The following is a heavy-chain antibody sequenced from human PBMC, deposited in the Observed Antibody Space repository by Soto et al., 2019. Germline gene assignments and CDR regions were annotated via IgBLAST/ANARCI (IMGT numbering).Heavy chain of an antibody. CDR1: GGSISSYY. Sequence: PSETLSLACTVSGGSISSYYWSWIRQPPGKGLEWIGYIYYSGSTNYNPSLKSRVTMSVDTSQNQFSLRLSSVTAADTAVYYCAGRTSLASVEIFSGGLSGHNWIDPWGRGTLVTVSS. D-gene: IGHD3-3*01. CDR3: AGRTSLASVEIFSGGLSGHNWIDP. J-gene: IGHJ5*01. CDR2: IYYSGST. V-gene: IGHV4-59*08.